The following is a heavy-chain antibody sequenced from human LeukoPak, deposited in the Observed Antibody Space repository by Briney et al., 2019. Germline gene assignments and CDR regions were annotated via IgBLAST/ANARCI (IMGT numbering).Heavy chain of an antibody. V-gene: IGHV4-38-2*02. CDR1: GYSLSSGYS. CDR2: IYHSGNT. Sequence: SETMSLTCPVSGYSLSSGYSWGWIRQPPGKGLEWIGSIYHSGNTYYNPSRTRRVTISVDPSKNQLSLKLSSVTAADTAVYYCARDVVVAAREDWFDPWGQGTLVTVSS. D-gene: IGHD2-15*01. CDR3: ARDVVVAAREDWFDP. J-gene: IGHJ5*02.